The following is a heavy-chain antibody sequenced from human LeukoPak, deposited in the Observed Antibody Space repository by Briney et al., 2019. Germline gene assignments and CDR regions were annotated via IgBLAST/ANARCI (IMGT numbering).Heavy chain of an antibody. J-gene: IGHJ4*02. CDR2: ISSSSSTI. Sequence: GGSLRLSCAASGFTFSDYYMSWIRQAPGKGLEWVSYISSSSSTIYYADSVKGRFTISRDNAKNSLYLQMNSLRAEDTAVYYCARTNDFWSGYPIDYWGQGTLVTVSS. CDR1: GFTFSDYY. D-gene: IGHD3-3*01. CDR3: ARTNDFWSGYPIDY. V-gene: IGHV3-11*04.